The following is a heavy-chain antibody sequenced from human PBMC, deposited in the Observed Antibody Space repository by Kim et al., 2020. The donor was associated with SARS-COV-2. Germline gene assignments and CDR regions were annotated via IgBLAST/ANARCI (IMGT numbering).Heavy chain of an antibody. CDR3: ARDIQFIRAIFPYFYGLDV. CDR1: GFTFSDYD. Sequence: GGSLRLSCVASGFTFSDYDVNWVRQAPGKGLEWISYISNSGTNTYYADSVKGRFTISRDNAKNSQYLQMNSLRGEDTAVYYCARDIQFIRAIFPYFYGLDVWGQGTTVTVSS. V-gene: IGHV3-48*03. D-gene: IGHD3-10*01. CDR2: ISNSGTNT. J-gene: IGHJ6*02.